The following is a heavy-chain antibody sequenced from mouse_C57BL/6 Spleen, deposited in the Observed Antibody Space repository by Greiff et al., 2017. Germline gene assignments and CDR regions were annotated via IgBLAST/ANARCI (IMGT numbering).Heavy chain of an antibody. CDR2: IYPGDGDT. J-gene: IGHJ2*01. V-gene: IGHV1-82*01. CDR1: GYAFSSSW. D-gene: IGHD2-3*01. Sequence: QVQLKQSGPELVKPGASVKISCKASGYAFSSSWMNWVKQRPGKGLEWIGRIYPGDGDTNYNGKFKGKATLTADKSSSTAYMQLSSLTSEDSAVYFCARGARWLLSHYWGQGTTLTVSS. CDR3: ARGARWLLSHY.